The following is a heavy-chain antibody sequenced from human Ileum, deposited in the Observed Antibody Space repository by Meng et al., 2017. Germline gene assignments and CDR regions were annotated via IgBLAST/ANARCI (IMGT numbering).Heavy chain of an antibody. D-gene: IGHD1-7*01. CDR1: GGSISSSNW. Sequence: VQRKESGPGLVKPSGTLSLTCAVSGGSISSSNWWSWVRQPPGKGLEWIGEIYHSGSTNYNPPLKSRVTISVDKSKNQFSLKLSSVTAADTAVYYCASLRYNWNYSADYWGQGTLVTVSS. CDR2: IYHSGST. CDR3: ASLRYNWNYSADY. J-gene: IGHJ4*02. V-gene: IGHV4-4*02.